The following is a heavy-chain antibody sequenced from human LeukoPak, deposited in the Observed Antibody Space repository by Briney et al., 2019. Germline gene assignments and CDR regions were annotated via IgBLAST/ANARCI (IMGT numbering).Heavy chain of an antibody. J-gene: IGHJ4*02. CDR2: ISYDGSNK. CDR1: GFTFSSYA. Sequence: GGSLRLSCAASGFTFSSYAMHWVRQAPGKGLEWVAVISYDGSNKYYADSVKGRFTISRDNAKNSLYLQMNSLRAEDTALYYCAKEIGYFDYWGQGTLVTVSS. V-gene: IGHV3-30-3*01. D-gene: IGHD3-22*01. CDR3: AKEIGYFDY.